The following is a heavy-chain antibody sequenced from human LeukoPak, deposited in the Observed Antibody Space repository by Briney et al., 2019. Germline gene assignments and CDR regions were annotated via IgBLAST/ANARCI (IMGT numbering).Heavy chain of an antibody. Sequence: SETLSLTCTVSGGSISSYYGSWIRQPPGKGLEWIGYIYYSGSTNYNPSLKSRVTISVDTSKNQFSLKLSSVTAADTAVYYCARELYCSGGSCYSFLDYWGQGTLVTVSS. CDR2: IYYSGST. V-gene: IGHV4-59*01. CDR1: GGSISSYY. CDR3: ARELYCSGGSCYSFLDY. J-gene: IGHJ4*02. D-gene: IGHD2-15*01.